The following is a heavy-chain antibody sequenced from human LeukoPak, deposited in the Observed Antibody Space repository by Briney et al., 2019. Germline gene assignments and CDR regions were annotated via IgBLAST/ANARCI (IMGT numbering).Heavy chain of an antibody. Sequence: PGGSLRLSCAASGFTFSNYEMNWVRQAPGKGLEWVSAISGSGGSTYYADSVKGRFTISRDNSKNTLYLQMNSLRAEDTAVYYCANNWRSVVSYGWGQGTLVTVSS. V-gene: IGHV3-23*01. CDR2: ISGSGGST. CDR3: ANNWRSVVSYG. D-gene: IGHD3-22*01. J-gene: IGHJ4*02. CDR1: GFTFSNYE.